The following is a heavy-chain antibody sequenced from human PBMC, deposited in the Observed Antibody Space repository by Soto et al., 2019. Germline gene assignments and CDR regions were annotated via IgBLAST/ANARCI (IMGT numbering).Heavy chain of an antibody. V-gene: IGHV3-53*01. Sequence: GGSLRLSCAASGFNITNNYMSWVRQAPGKGLEWVSFIYSGGSTYYADSVKGRFSISRDISKNTLFLQMYSLRAEDTAVYYCARSYDSSGYYPGSFDYWGQGTLVTVSS. D-gene: IGHD3-22*01. CDR1: GFNITNNY. J-gene: IGHJ4*02. CDR2: IYSGGST. CDR3: ARSYDSSGYYPGSFDY.